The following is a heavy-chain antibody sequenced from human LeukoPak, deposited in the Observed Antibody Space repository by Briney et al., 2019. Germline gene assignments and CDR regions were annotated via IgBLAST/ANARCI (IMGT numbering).Heavy chain of an antibody. CDR2: ISSSSSYI. D-gene: IGHD3-10*01. CDR3: ARQKGITMVRSPFDY. CDR1: RLTFSSYS. V-gene: IGHV3-21*01. Sequence: GGSLRLSWAVSRLTFSSYSMNWVRQAPGKGREWVSSISSSSSYIYYADSVKGRFTISRDNAKNSLYLQMNSLRAEDTAVYYCARQKGITMVRSPFDYWGQGTLVTVSS. J-gene: IGHJ4*02.